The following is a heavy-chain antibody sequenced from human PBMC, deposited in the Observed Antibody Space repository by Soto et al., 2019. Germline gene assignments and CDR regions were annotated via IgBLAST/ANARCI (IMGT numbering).Heavy chain of an antibody. Sequence: HPGGSLRLSCAASGFTFSDYSMNWVRQAPGRGLEWVSYISSSSFTIHYADSVEGRFAISRDNAKNSLYLQMNSLRAEDTAVYYYARDPDISWGQGTLVTVSS. CDR3: ARDPDIS. CDR2: ISSSSFTI. V-gene: IGHV3-48*01. J-gene: IGHJ4*02. CDR1: GFTFSDYS. D-gene: IGHD3-9*01.